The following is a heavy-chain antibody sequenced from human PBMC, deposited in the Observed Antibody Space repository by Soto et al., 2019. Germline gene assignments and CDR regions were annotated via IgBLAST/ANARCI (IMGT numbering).Heavy chain of an antibody. V-gene: IGHV1-69*13. CDR2: IIPIFGTA. CDR3: AREPYCSGGSCYGGRYYYGMDV. CDR1: GGTFSSYA. Sequence: SVKVSCKASGGTFSSYAISWVRQAPGQGLEWMGGIIPIFGTANYAQKFQGRVTITADESTSTAYMELSSLRSEDTAVYYCAREPYCSGGSCYGGRYYYGMDVWGQGTTVTVSS. D-gene: IGHD2-15*01. J-gene: IGHJ6*02.